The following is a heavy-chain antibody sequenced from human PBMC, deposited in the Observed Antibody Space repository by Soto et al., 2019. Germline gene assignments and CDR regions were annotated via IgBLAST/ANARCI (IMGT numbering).Heavy chain of an antibody. V-gene: IGHV5-10-1*01. CDR3: ATSGISLFLYF. Sequence: LGESLKISCKGSGYSFTSYCITWVRQMPEKGLEKMGRIDSSDSYTNFSPSFQGHATISADKSISTAYLQWSSLNALDTAMYYCATSGISLFLYFWGQGTLVTVPQ. CDR2: IDSSDSYT. CDR1: GYSFTSYC. J-gene: IGHJ4*02. D-gene: IGHD3-3*01.